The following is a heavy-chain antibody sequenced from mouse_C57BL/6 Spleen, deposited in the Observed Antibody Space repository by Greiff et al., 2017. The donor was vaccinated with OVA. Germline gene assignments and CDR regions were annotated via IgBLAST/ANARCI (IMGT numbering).Heavy chain of an antibody. CDR1: GYTFTSYW. CDR3: ARKGTTVVATSYYFDY. Sequence: VQLQQPGAELVMPGASVKLSCKASGYTFTSYWMHWVKQRPGQGLEWIGEIDPSDSYTNYNQKFKGKSTLTVDKSSSTAYMQLSSLTSEDSAVYYCARKGTTVVATSYYFDYWGQGTTLTVSS. D-gene: IGHD1-1*01. V-gene: IGHV1-69*01. CDR2: IDPSDSYT. J-gene: IGHJ2*01.